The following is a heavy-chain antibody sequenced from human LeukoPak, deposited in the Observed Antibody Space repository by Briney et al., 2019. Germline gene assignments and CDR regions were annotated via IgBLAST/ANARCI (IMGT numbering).Heavy chain of an antibody. CDR1: GGSFSGYY. J-gene: IGHJ4*02. V-gene: IGHV4-34*01. CDR3: ARASPENDFFDY. Sequence: SETLSLTCAVYGGSFSGYYWSWIRQPPGRGLEWIGEINHSGSTNYNPSLKSRVTISVDTSKNQFSLKLSSVTAADTAVYYCARASPENDFFDYWGQGTLVTVSS. CDR2: INHSGST. D-gene: IGHD3-3*01.